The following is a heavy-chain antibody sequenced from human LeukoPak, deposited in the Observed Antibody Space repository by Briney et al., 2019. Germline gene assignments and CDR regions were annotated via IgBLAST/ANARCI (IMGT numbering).Heavy chain of an antibody. Sequence: PSETLSLTCTVSGGSISSYYWSWIRQPAGKGLEWIGRIFSSGNTNYNPSLKSRVTMSIDTSKRQISLRVSSVTAADTAVYYCARGLLSAVEYWGPGTLVTVSP. CDR2: IFSSGNT. V-gene: IGHV4-4*07. D-gene: IGHD6-19*01. CDR1: GGSISSYY. CDR3: ARGLLSAVEY. J-gene: IGHJ4*02.